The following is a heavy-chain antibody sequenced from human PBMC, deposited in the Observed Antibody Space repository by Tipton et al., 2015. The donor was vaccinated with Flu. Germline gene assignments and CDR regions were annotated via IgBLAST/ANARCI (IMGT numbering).Heavy chain of an antibody. CDR3: ARERYSSGWLEYFQN. D-gene: IGHD6-19*01. Sequence: TLSLTCTVSVGSISSYNWNWIRQPAGKGLEWIGRIYSGGSTNYNPSLKRRVTMSIDSSKNQLSLKMTSVTAADSALYFCARERYSSGWLEYFQNWVQGTLVTVSS. CDR1: VGSISSYN. J-gene: IGHJ1*01. V-gene: IGHV4-4*07. CDR2: IYSGGST.